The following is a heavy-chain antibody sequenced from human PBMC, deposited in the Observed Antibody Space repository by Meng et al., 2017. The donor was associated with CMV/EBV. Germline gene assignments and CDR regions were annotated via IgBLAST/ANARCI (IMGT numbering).Heavy chain of an antibody. J-gene: IGHJ4*02. CDR1: QLIFSTYD. D-gene: IGHD7-27*01. CDR2: IGRSGTDI. Sequence: EAHLVASGVGLVQPGGSLRLSCAVSQLIFSTYDMNWVRQAPGKGLEWVASIGRSGTDIAYSDSVRGRFTISRDIPKNSLYLQMNSLRVEDTAVYYCATDPNWGTLWGQGALVTVSS. CDR3: ATDPNWGTL. V-gene: IGHV3-21*01.